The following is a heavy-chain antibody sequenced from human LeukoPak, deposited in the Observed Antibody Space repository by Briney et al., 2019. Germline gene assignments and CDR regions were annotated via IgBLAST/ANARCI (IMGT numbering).Heavy chain of an antibody. V-gene: IGHV4-4*07. CDR2: IYTSGST. CDR1: GGSIGSYY. J-gene: IGHJ4*02. D-gene: IGHD6-19*01. Sequence: TSETLSLTCTVSGGSIGSYYWSWIRQPAGKGLEWIGRIYTSGSTNYNPSLKSRVTMSVDTSKNQFSLKLSSVTAADTAVYYCARDRVFDSSGWYSDYWGQGTLVTVSS. CDR3: ARDRVFDSSGWYSDY.